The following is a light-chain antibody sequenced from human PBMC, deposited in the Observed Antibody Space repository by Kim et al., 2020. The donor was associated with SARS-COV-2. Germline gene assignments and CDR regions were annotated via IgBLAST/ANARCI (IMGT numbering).Light chain of an antibody. J-gene: IGKJ2*01. CDR2: GVS. V-gene: IGKV3-20*01. CDR3: QQYSSTPYT. Sequence: EIVLTQSPGILSLSPGERATLSCRASQSVRASFLVWYQQNPGQAPRLLIYGVSKRATGIPDRFSGIGSGTDFTLTISRLEPEDFAVYYCQQYSSTPYTFGQGTKVDIK. CDR1: QSVRASF.